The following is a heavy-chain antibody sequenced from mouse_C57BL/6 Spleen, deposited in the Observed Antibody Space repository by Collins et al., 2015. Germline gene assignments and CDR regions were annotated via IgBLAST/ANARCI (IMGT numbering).Heavy chain of an antibody. V-gene: IGHV9-3*01. CDR3: ARSESHYYAMDY. Sequence: QIQLVQSGPELKKPGETVKISCKASGYTFTTYGMSWVKQAPGKGLKWMGWINTYSGVPTYADDFKGRFAFSLETSASTAYLQINNLKNEDTATYFCARSESHYYAMDYWGQGTSVTVSS. CDR1: GYTFTTYG. CDR2: INTYSGVP. J-gene: IGHJ4*01.